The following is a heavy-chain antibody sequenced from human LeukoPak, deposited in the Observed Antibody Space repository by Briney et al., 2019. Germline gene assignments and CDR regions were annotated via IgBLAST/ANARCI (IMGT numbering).Heavy chain of an antibody. J-gene: IGHJ4*02. CDR1: DGSISSYY. CDR2: IYTSGST. CDR3: ARGTYYDFWSGQQGFDY. V-gene: IGHV4-4*07. D-gene: IGHD3-3*01. Sequence: SETLSLTCTVSDGSISSYYWSWIRQPAGKGLGWIGRIYTSGSTNYNPSLKSRVTMSVDTSKNQFSLKLSSVTAADTAVYYCARGTYYDFWSGQQGFDYWGQGTLVTVSS.